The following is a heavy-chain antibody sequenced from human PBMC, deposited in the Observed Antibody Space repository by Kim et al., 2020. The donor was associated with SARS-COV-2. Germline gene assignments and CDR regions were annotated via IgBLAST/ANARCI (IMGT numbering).Heavy chain of an antibody. V-gene: IGHV3-21*01. CDR3: ARGNHGERAWWFDP. CDR1: GFTFSSYS. D-gene: IGHD4-17*01. Sequence: GGSLRLSCAASGFTFSSYSMNWVRQAPGKGLEWVSSISSSSSYIYYADSVKGRFTISRDNAKNSLYLQMNSLRAEDTAVYYCARGNHGERAWWFDPWGQGTLVTVSS. CDR2: ISSSSSYI. J-gene: IGHJ5*02.